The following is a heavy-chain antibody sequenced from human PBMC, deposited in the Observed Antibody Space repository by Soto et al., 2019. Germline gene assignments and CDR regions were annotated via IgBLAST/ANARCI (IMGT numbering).Heavy chain of an antibody. D-gene: IGHD3-10*01. V-gene: IGHV3-74*01. CDR1: GFRFSHYW. CDR2: ISPDGRTT. Sequence: PRGSPRTSSASSGFRFSHYWMHWVRQAPGKGLVWVSRISPDGRTTTYADSVKGRFTISRDNAKSTLYLQMNSLTVEDGAVYYCADSWLPTSYWGPGTLVTVSS. J-gene: IGHJ4*02. CDR3: ADSWLPTSY.